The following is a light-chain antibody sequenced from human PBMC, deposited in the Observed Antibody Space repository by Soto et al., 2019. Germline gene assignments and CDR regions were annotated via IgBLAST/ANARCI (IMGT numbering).Light chain of an antibody. Sequence: QSALTQPPSVSGSPGQSVTISCTETSSDTDAYYRVSWYQKPPGTAPKLMIYDVFNRPSGVPDRFSGSKSGNTASLTISGLQVEDEADYYCASYTTCSPPQVIFGGGTKVTVL. J-gene: IGLJ2*01. CDR3: ASYTTCSPPQVI. CDR2: DVF. V-gene: IGLV2-18*02. CDR1: SSDTDAYYR.